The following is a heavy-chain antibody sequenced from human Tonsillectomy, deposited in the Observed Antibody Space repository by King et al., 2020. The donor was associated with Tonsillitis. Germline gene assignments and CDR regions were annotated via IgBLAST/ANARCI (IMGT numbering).Heavy chain of an antibody. CDR1: GGSLSSGSYY. CDR2: IYTSGST. Sequence: VPLQESGPGLVKPSQTLSLTCSVSGGSLSSGSYYWSWIRQPAGKGLEWIGRIYTSGSTNYNPSLKSRVTVSVDTSKNQFSLKLSSVTAADTAVYYCARGQQPAISYHYYMDVWGKGTTVTVSS. D-gene: IGHD6-13*01. J-gene: IGHJ6*03. V-gene: IGHV4-61*02. CDR3: ARGQQPAISYHYYMDV.